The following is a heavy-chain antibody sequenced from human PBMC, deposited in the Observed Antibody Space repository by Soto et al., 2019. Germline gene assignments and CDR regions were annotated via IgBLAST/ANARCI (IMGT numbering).Heavy chain of an antibody. CDR3: ARADYYDSSGYWIYYFDY. CDR1: GGSISSYY. V-gene: IGHV4-59*01. CDR2: IYYSGST. D-gene: IGHD3-22*01. Sequence: SETLSLTCTVSGGSISSYYWSWIRQPPGKGLEWIGYIYYSGSTNYNPSLKSRVTISVDTSKNQFSLKLSSVTAADTAVYYCARADYYDSSGYWIYYFDYWGQGTPVTVSS. J-gene: IGHJ4*02.